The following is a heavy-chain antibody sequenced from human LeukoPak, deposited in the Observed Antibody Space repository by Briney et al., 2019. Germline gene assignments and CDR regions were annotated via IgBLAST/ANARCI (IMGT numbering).Heavy chain of an antibody. D-gene: IGHD3-22*01. V-gene: IGHV3-23*01. CDR2: ISGSGGST. Sequence: GGSLRLSCAASGFTFSSYAMSWVRQAPGKGLEWVSAISGSGGSTYYADSVKGRFTIPRDNSKNTLYLQMNSLRAEDTAVYYCAKPMYYYGSSGYFDYWGQGTLVTVSS. J-gene: IGHJ4*02. CDR3: AKPMYYYGSSGYFDY. CDR1: GFTFSSYA.